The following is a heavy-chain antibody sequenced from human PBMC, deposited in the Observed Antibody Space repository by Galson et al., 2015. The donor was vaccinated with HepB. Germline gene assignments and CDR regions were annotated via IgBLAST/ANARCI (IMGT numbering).Heavy chain of an antibody. CDR1: GFIFSTYD. CDR2: ISSNGGRT. CDR3: ARLGSGSDAFDI. Sequence: SLRLSCAGSGFIFSTYDIHWVRQAPGKGLEYVSGISSNGGRTNYANSVKGRFTISRDNSKNTLFLQMSRLRAEDTAVYYCARLGSGSDAFDIWGQGTMVTVSS. V-gene: IGHV3-64*01. D-gene: IGHD1-14*01. J-gene: IGHJ3*02.